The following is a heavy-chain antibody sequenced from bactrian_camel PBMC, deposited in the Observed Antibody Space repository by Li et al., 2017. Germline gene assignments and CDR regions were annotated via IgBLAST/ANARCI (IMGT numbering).Heavy chain of an antibody. J-gene: IGHJ4*01. CDR3: AADQWRLYCSSTWPS. D-gene: IGHD6*01. V-gene: IGHV3S26*01. CDR2: IDVNGRT. CDR1: TLSYSRAC. Sequence: HVQLVESGEGSVLAGGSLRLSCQASTLSYSRACVGWFRQAPGKEREGVAHIDVNGRTSYADSVEGRFTISRDNAKNTLYLQMNNLKPEGTAMYYCAADQWRLYCSSTWPSWGQGTQVTVS.